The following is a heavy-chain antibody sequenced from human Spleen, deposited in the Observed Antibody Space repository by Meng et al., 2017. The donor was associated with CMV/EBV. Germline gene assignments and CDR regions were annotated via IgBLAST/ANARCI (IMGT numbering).Heavy chain of an antibody. CDR3: ARVGGSYYDSSAPGY. CDR2: ISAYNGNT. V-gene: IGHV1-18*01. D-gene: IGHD3-22*01. J-gene: IGHJ4*02. CDR1: CYSFTRDA. Sequence: ASVKVSCKASCYSFTRDAISWVRQAPGQGLEWMGWISAYNGNTNYAQKFQGRVTMTTDTSTSTAYMELRSLRSDDTAVYYCARVGGSYYDSSAPGYWGQGTLVTVSS.